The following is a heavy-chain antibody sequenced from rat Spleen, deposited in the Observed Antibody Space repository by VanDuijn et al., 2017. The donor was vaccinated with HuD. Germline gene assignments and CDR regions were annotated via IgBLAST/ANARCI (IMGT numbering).Heavy chain of an antibody. Sequence: EVQLVESDGGLVQPGRSLKLSCAASGFTFSDYYMAWVRQAPTKGLEWVATISSDGGRNFYRDSVKSRFTISRDIAKSTLYLQMDSLRSEDTATYYCATDKTVAYYWYFDFWGPGTMVTVSS. CDR3: ATDKTVAYYWYFDF. CDR2: ISSDGGRN. CDR1: GFTFSDYY. D-gene: IGHD1-1*01. J-gene: IGHJ1*01. V-gene: IGHV5-20*01.